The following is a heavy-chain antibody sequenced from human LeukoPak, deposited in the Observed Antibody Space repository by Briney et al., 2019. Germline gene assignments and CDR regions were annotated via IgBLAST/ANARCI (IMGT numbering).Heavy chain of an antibody. CDR3: ARDRRLYYGSGKGNYYYYMDV. D-gene: IGHD3-10*01. CDR2: IYTSGST. Sequence: PSETLSLTCTVSGGSISSGGYYWSWIRQPAGKGLEWIGRIYTSGSTNYNPSLKSRVTMSVDTSKNQFSLKLSSVTAADTAVYYCARDRRLYYGSGKGNYYYYMDVWGKGTTVTVSS. J-gene: IGHJ6*03. CDR1: GGSISSGGYY. V-gene: IGHV4-61*02.